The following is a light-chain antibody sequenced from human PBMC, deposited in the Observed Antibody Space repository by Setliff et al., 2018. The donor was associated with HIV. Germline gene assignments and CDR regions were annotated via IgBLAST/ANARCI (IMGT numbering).Light chain of an antibody. CDR1: TGAVTSGHY. J-gene: IGLJ1*01. Sequence: AVVTQEPSLTVSPRGTVTLTCGSSTGAVTSGHYPYWFQQKPGQAPRTLIYDTSNKHSWTPARFSGSLLGDKAALTLSGAQPEDEAVYYCLLSLSDDNYVFGTGTKVTVL. CDR3: LLSLSDDNYV. V-gene: IGLV7-46*01. CDR2: DTS.